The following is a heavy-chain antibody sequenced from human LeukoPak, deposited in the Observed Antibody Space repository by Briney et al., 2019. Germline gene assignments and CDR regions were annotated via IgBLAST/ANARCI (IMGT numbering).Heavy chain of an antibody. CDR2: VSISSGTI. CDR1: GFNFIGHN. CDR3: ARAMSTFGGVRNYFDS. J-gene: IGHJ4*02. V-gene: IGHV3-48*04. D-gene: IGHD3-16*01. Sequence: GGSLRLSCAASGFNFIGHNMSWVRQAPGKGLEWVSFVSISSGTIYYADSVKGRSRISRDNAKSSLDLEMNSLRAEDTAVYYSARAMSTFGGVRNYFDSWGQGTLVTVSS.